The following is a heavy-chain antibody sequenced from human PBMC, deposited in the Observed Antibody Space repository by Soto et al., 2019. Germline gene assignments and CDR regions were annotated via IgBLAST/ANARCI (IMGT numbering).Heavy chain of an antibody. V-gene: IGHV3-15*07. CDR3: TTDPQYYYDSSGYYYELDY. CDR1: GFTFSNAW. D-gene: IGHD3-22*01. CDR2: IKSKTDGGTP. J-gene: IGHJ4*02. Sequence: PGGSLRLSCAASGFTFSNAWMNWVRQAPGKGLEWVGRIKSKTDGGTPDYAAPVKGRLTISRDDSKNTLYLQMNSPKTEDTAVYSRTTDPQYYYDSSGYYYELDYSGQGTLVTVST.